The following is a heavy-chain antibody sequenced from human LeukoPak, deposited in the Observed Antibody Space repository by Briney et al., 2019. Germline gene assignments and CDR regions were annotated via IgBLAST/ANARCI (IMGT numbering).Heavy chain of an antibody. CDR1: GYTFTYSP. D-gene: IGHD5-18*01. Sequence: ASVKVSCKASGYTFTYSPIHWVRQAPGQGLEWMGIINPSGGSTSYAQKFQGRVTMTRDTSTSTVYMELSSLRSEDTAVYYCAREGLHFDYWGQGTLVTVSS. CDR3: AREGLHFDY. CDR2: INPSGGST. V-gene: IGHV1-46*01. J-gene: IGHJ4*02.